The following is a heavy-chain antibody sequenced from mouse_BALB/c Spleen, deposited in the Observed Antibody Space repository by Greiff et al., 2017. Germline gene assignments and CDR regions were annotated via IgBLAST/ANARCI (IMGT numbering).Heavy chain of an antibody. V-gene: IGHV10-1*02. D-gene: IGHD2-14*01. J-gene: IGHJ3*01. Sequence: EVQLVESGGGLVQPKGSLKLSCAASGFTFNTYAMNWVRQAPGKGLEWVARIRSKSNNYATYYADSVKDRFTISRDDSQSMLYLQMNNLKTEDTAMYYCVRPYRYEDLSRFAYWGQGTLVTVSA. CDR3: VRPYRYEDLSRFAY. CDR1: GFTFNTYA. CDR2: IRSKSNNYAT.